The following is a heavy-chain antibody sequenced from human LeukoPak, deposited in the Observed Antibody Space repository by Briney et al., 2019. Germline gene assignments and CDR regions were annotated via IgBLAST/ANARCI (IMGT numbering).Heavy chain of an antibody. D-gene: IGHD3-10*01. CDR3: ARLLPTMIRGITTTKFDY. V-gene: IGHV3-7*01. Sequence: GGSLRLSCAASGFILSTSWMSWVRQAPGKGLECVANIKQDGSEKYYVDSVKGRFTISRDNTKNSVYLQMNSLRAEDTAVYYCARLLPTMIRGITTTKFDYWGQGTLVTVSS. CDR1: GFILSTSW. CDR2: IKQDGSEK. J-gene: IGHJ4*02.